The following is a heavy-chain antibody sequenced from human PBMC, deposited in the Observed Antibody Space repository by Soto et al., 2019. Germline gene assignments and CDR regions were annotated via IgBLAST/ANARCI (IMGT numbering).Heavy chain of an antibody. Sequence: EVQLVESGGGLVQPGGSLRLSCAASGFTFSSYSMNWVRQAPGKGLEWVSYISSSSSTIYYADSVKGRFTISRDNAKNSLYRQMNSLRDEDTAVYYCARDDYDSSGYLGLLDYWGQGTLVTVSS. V-gene: IGHV3-48*02. CDR3: ARDDYDSSGYLGLLDY. CDR2: ISSSSSTI. D-gene: IGHD3-22*01. J-gene: IGHJ4*02. CDR1: GFTFSSYS.